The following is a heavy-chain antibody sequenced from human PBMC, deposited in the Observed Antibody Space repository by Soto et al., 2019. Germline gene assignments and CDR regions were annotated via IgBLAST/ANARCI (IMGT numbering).Heavy chain of an antibody. J-gene: IGHJ4*02. CDR3: AREKSWGCEC. CDR1: GYSFTAYA. CDR2: ISTSTGIT. Sequence: QVQLLQSVAEVKKPGASVKVSCKTSGYSFTAYATIWLRQAPGEGLERVEWISTSTGITSYAQELQGRVAVTMDTSTNTAYMKLTSLRSDDTAVCYCAREKSWGCECWGQGTLITVSS. V-gene: IGHV1-18*01. D-gene: IGHD3-16*01.